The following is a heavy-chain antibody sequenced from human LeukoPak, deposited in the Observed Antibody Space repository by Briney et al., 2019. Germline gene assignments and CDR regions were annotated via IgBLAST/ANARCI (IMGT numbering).Heavy chain of an antibody. V-gene: IGHV3-20*04. Sequence: PGGSLRLSCAASGFIFDDYGMSWVRQAPGKGLEWVSGINWNGGSTGYADSVKGRFTISRDNAKNSLYLQMNSLRAEDTAVYYCARAFDFWSGYYTDYWGQGTLVTVSS. D-gene: IGHD3-3*01. CDR1: GFIFDDYG. CDR2: INWNGGST. J-gene: IGHJ4*02. CDR3: ARAFDFWSGYYTDY.